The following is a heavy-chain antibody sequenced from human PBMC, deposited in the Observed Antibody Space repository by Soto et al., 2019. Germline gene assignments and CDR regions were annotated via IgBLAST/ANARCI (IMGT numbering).Heavy chain of an antibody. V-gene: IGHV4-39*01. CDR3: ARHDLNYNCFDP. J-gene: IGHJ5*02. Sequence: QLQLQESGPGLVKPSETLSLTCTVSGGSISSSSYYWGWIRQPPGKGLEWIGSIYYSGSTYYNPSLKSRVTISVDTSKNQFSLKLSSVTAADTAVYYCARHDLNYNCFDPWGQGTLVTVSS. CDR1: GGSISSSSYY. CDR2: IYYSGST. D-gene: IGHD1-20*01.